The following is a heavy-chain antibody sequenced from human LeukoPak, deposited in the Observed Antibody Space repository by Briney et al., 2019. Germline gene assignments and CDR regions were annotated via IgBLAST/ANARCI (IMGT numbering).Heavy chain of an antibody. CDR1: GFTFSSYA. CDR3: AKASPVNYYYYGMDV. V-gene: IGHV3-23*01. CDR2: ISGSGGST. Sequence: PGGSLRLSCAASGFTFSSYAMSWVRQAPGKGLEWVSAISGSGGSTYYADSVKGRFTISRDNSKNTLYLQMNSLRAEDTAIYYCAKASPVNYYYYGMDVWGQGTTVTVSS. J-gene: IGHJ6*02.